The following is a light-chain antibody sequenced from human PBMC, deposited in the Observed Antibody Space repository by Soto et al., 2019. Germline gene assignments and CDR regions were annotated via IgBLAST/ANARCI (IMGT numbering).Light chain of an antibody. CDR1: QSISSY. CDR3: HQSYSTPLT. V-gene: IGKV1-39*01. J-gene: IGKJ4*01. CDR2: AAS. Sequence: DIQMTQSPSSLSASVGDRVTITCRASQSISSYLNWYQQKPGKAPKLLIYAASSLQSGVPSRFSGSESGTDLTITISSLQPEDFATYYCHQSYSTPLTFGGGTKVEIK.